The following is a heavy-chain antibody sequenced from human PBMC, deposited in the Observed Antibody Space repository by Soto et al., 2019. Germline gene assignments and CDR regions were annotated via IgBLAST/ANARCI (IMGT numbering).Heavy chain of an antibody. Sequence: GGALRLSCARSGLTFSDYYMSWIRQAPGKGLEFVSYISPKGTYRTYADSVKGRFTISRDNAKNSLYLQVNSLRAGDTAVYYCSRGGGGGLFDLWGQGTLVPVSS. CDR2: ISPKGTYR. J-gene: IGHJ5*02. CDR1: GLTFSDYY. D-gene: IGHD2-21*01. CDR3: SRGGGGGLFDL. V-gene: IGHV3-11*06.